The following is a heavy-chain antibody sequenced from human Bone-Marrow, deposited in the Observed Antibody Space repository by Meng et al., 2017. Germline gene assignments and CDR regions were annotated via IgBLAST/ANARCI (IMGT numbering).Heavy chain of an antibody. J-gene: IGHJ4*02. D-gene: IGHD4-17*01. V-gene: IGHV3-43D*03. CDR1: GFTFDDYA. Sequence: GGSLRLSCAASGFTFDDYAMHWVRQAPGKGLEWVSLISWDGGSTYYADSVKGRFTISRDNSKNSLYLQMNSLRAEDTALYYCAKDINPHYGGYFDYWGQGTPVTVSS. CDR2: ISWDGGST. CDR3: AKDINPHYGGYFDY.